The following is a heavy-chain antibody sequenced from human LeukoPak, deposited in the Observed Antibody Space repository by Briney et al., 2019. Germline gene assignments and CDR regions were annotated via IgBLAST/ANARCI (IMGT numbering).Heavy chain of an antibody. Sequence: PGGSLRLSCGASGFTFSTYTMHWVRQAPGKGLEWVAAISYDGTNKYYADSVKGRFTISRENSKMTLYLQMNSLRTEDTALYYCARNENNGMDVWGHGTTVTVSS. V-gene: IGHV3-30-3*01. CDR3: ARNENNGMDV. CDR1: GFTFSTYT. J-gene: IGHJ6*02. CDR2: ISYDGTNK.